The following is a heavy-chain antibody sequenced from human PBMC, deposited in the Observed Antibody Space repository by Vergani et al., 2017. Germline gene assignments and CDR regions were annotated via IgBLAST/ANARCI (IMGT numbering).Heavy chain of an antibody. J-gene: IGHJ1*01. Sequence: EVQLVESGGGLVKPGGSLRLSCAASGFTFSNAWMSWVRQAPGKGLEWVGRIKSKTDGGTTDYAAPVKGRFTISRDESKNTLYLQMNSLKTEDTAVYYCTTVFRSSWYVLGGCFQHWGQGTLVTVSS. D-gene: IGHD6-13*01. CDR2: IKSKTDGGTT. CDR3: TTVFRSSWYVLGGCFQH. V-gene: IGHV3-15*01. CDR1: GFTFSNAW.